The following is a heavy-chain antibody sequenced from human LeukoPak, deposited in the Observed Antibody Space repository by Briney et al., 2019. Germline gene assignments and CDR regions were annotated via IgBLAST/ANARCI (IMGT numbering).Heavy chain of an antibody. D-gene: IGHD1-26*01. V-gene: IGHV4-38-2*02. J-gene: IGHJ6*03. CDR1: GYSISSGYY. CDR3: ARVSGLPPSGYYYYYMDV. Sequence: PSETLSLTCTVSGYSISSGYYWGWIRQPPGKGLEWIGSIDHSGSTYYNPSLKSRVTISVDTSKNQFSLKLSSVTAADTAVYYCARVSGLPPSGYYYYYMDVWGKGTTVTVSS. CDR2: IDHSGST.